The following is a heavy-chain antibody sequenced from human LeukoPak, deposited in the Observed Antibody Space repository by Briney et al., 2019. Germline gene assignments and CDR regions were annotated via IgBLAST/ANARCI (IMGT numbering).Heavy chain of an antibody. Sequence: PSETLSLTCTVSGGSISSSSSYWGWIRQPPGKGLQWIGSIYYSGSTYYNPSLKSRIAISADTSKNHFSLNLNSVTAADTAVYYCARLVTGMAAAGPDYWGQGTLVTVSS. D-gene: IGHD6-13*01. V-gene: IGHV4-39*02. J-gene: IGHJ4*02. CDR1: GGSISSSSSY. CDR3: ARLVTGMAAAGPDY. CDR2: IYYSGST.